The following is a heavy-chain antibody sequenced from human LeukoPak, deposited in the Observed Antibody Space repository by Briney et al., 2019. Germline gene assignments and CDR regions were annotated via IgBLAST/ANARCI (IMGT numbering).Heavy chain of an antibody. V-gene: IGHV3-21*01. CDR1: GFTFSSYS. CDR2: ISSSSYI. CDR3: ARDSGYGLAFDY. J-gene: IGHJ4*02. Sequence: PGGSLRLSCAASGFTFSSYSMNWVRQAPGKGLEWVSSISSSSYIYYPDSMKGRFTIAIDKAKNSLYLQINSLRAEDTAVYYCARDSGYGLAFDYWGQGTLVTVSS. D-gene: IGHD5-12*01.